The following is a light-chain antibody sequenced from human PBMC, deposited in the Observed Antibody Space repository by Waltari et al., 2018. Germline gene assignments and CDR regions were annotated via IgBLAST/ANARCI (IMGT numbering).Light chain of an antibody. Sequence: SHELTQSPSVSASPGQTARITCSGDALPRQFGHWYQQKPGPAPVLVIYKDTERPPGIPERFSGSTSGTTITLTITGVQAEDEAEYYCQSSDSSDIFVFGGGTKLTVL. CDR2: KDT. CDR1: ALPRQF. V-gene: IGLV3-25*03. J-gene: IGLJ2*01. CDR3: QSSDSSDIFV.